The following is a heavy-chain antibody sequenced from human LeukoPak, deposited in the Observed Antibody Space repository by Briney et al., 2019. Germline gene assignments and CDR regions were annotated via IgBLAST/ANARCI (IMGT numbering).Heavy chain of an antibody. V-gene: IGHV3-53*01. J-gene: IGHJ4*02. CDR3: YDSSGYSPVYYFDY. Sequence: GGSLRLSCTVSGFTVSSNSMSWVRQAPGKGLEWVSFIYSDNTHYSDSVKGRFTISRDNAKNSLYLQMNSLRAEDTAVYYSYDSSGYSPVYYFDYWGQGTLVTVSS. CDR1: GFTVSSNS. CDR2: IYSDNT. D-gene: IGHD3-22*01.